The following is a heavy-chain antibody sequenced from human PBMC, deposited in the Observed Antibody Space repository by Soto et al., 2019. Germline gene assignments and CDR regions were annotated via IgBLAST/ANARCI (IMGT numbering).Heavy chain of an antibody. Sequence: GASVKVSCKASGYTFTSYYMHWVRQAPGQGLEWMGVINPSGGSTSYAQKFQGRVTMTRDTSTSTVYMELSSLRSEDTAVYYCARSNYYDSSGYYWFFDYWGQGTLVTVSS. J-gene: IGHJ4*02. D-gene: IGHD3-22*01. CDR2: INPSGGST. V-gene: IGHV1-46*01. CDR3: ARSNYYDSSGYYWFFDY. CDR1: GYTFTSYY.